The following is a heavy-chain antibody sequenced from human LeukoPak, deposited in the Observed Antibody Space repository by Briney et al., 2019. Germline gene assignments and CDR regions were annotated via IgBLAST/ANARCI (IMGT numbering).Heavy chain of an antibody. CDR3: ARQFTDDFWSGYPSYYYMDV. Sequence: SETLSLTCTVSGGSISSSSYYWGWIRQPPGRGLEWIGRIYYSGSTYYNPSLKSRVTISVDTSKNQFSLKLSSVTAADTAVYHCARQFTDDFWSGYPSYYYMDVWGKGTTVTASS. D-gene: IGHD3-3*01. CDR2: IYYSGST. V-gene: IGHV4-39*01. CDR1: GGSISSSSYY. J-gene: IGHJ6*03.